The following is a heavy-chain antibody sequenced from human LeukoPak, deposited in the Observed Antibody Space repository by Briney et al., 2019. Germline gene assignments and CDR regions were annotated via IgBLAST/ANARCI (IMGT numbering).Heavy chain of an antibody. D-gene: IGHD2-15*01. CDR2: ISNNGGYT. V-gene: IGHV3-23*01. CDR1: GFTFSSYA. CDR3: AKQLGYCSDGSCYFPY. Sequence: GGSLRLSCAASGFTFSSYAMTWVRQAPGKGLEWVSAISNNGGYTYYADSVQGRFTISRDNSKSTLCLQMNSLRAEDTAVYYCAKQLGYCSDGSCYFPYWGQGTLVTVSS. J-gene: IGHJ4*02.